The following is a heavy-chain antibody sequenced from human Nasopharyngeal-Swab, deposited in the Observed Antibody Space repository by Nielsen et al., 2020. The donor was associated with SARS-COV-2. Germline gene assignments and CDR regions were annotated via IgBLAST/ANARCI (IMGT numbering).Heavy chain of an antibody. CDR3: TRSELHRAGWFDP. CDR1: GFTFSNAW. D-gene: IGHD1-7*01. Sequence: GESLKISCAASGFTFSNAWMSWVRQAPGKGLEWVGFIRSKAYGGTTEYAASVKGRFTISRDDSKSIAYLQMNSLKTEDTAVYYCTRSELHRAGWFDPWGQGTLVTVSS. V-gene: IGHV3-49*04. CDR2: IRSKAYGGTT. J-gene: IGHJ5*02.